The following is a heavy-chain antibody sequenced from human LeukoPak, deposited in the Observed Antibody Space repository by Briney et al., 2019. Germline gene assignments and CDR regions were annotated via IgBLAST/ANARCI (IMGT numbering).Heavy chain of an antibody. D-gene: IGHD6-13*01. CDR1: GYTFTSYD. V-gene: IGHV1-18*01. J-gene: IGHJ4*02. CDR3: ARDPGYSSPWGLGY. Sequence: GASVKVSCKASGYTFTSYDINWVRQATGQGLEWMGWISAYNGNTNYAQKLQGRVTMTTDTSTSTAYMELRSLRSDDTAVYYCARDPGYSSPWGLGYWGQGTLVTVSS. CDR2: ISAYNGNT.